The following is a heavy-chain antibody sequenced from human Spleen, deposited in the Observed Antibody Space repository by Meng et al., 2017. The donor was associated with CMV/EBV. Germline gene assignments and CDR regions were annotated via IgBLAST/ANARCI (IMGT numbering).Heavy chain of an antibody. V-gene: IGHV3-15*01. J-gene: IGHJ4*02. Sequence: EVQLVESGGGLVKPGGSLRLSCAASGFTFSNAWMSLVRQAPGKGLEWVGRIKSKTDGGTTDYAAPVKGRFTISRDDSKNTLYLQMNSLKTEDTAVYYCTTDRVASLIMIQGWGQGTLVTVAS. D-gene: IGHD3-16*01. CDR2: IKSKTDGGTT. CDR1: GFTFSNAW. CDR3: TTDRVASLIMIQG.